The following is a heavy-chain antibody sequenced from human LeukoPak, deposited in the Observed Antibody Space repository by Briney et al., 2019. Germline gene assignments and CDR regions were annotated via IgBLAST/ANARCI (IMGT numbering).Heavy chain of an antibody. J-gene: IGHJ4*02. CDR2: INHSGST. D-gene: IGHD3-22*01. V-gene: IGHV4-34*01. CDR3: AGGSLLRGYYDSSGYRY. Sequence: PSETLSLTCAVYGGSFSGYCWSWIRQPPGKGLEWIGEINHSGSTNYNPSLKSRVTISVDTSKNQFSLKLSSVTAADTAVYYCAGGSLLRGYYDSSGYRYWGQGTLVTVSS. CDR1: GGSFSGYC.